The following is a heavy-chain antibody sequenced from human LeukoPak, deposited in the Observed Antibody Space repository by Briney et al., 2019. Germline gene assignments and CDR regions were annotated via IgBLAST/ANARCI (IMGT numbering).Heavy chain of an antibody. V-gene: IGHV4-30-4*08. Sequence: SETLSLTCTVSGGSISSDGYYWGWIRQHPGKGLEWIGYIYYSGSTYYNPSLKSRVTMSADTSKNQLSLKLSSVTAADTAVYYCARPYYYDSRIDPWGQGILVTVSS. CDR2: IYYSGST. CDR3: ARPYYYDSRIDP. CDR1: GGSISSDGYY. J-gene: IGHJ5*02. D-gene: IGHD3-22*01.